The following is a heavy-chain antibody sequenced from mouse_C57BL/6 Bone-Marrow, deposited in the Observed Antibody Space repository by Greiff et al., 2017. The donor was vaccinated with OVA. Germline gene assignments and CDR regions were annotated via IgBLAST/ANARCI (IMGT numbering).Heavy chain of an antibody. V-gene: IGHV1-47*01. CDR2: FHPYNDDT. CDR3: ARRGNSSGYSYYFDY. CDR1: GYTFTTYP. Sequence: VQLQQSGAELVKPGASVKMSCKASGYTFTTYPIEWMKQNHGKSLEWIGNFHPYNDDTKYNEKFKGKATLTVEKSSSTVYLELSRLTSDDSAVYYGARRGNSSGYSYYFDYWGQGTTLTVSS. D-gene: IGHD3-2*02. J-gene: IGHJ2*01.